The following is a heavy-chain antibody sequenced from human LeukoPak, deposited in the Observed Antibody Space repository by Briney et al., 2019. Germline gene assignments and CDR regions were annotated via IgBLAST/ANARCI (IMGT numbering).Heavy chain of an antibody. J-gene: IGHJ4*02. CDR3: ARDPPPNWELDH. D-gene: IGHD7-27*01. CDR1: GYSISSGYY. CDR2: IYHSGST. V-gene: IGHV4-38-2*02. Sequence: PSETLSLTCTVSGYSISSGYYWGWIRQPPGKGLEWIGSIYHSGSTYYNPSLKSRVTISVDTSKNQFSLKLSSVTAADTAVYYCARDPPPNWELDHWGQGTLVTVSS.